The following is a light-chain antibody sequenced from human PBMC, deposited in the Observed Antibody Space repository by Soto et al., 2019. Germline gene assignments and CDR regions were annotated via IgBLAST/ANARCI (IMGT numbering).Light chain of an antibody. Sequence: QSALTQPPSASGSPGQSVTISCTGTSSDIGAYNSVSWYQQYPGKAHKLMIYEGTNRPSGVPDRFSGSKSGNTASLTVSGLQAEDEGDYYCSSYAGNHILVFCGGTKLTVL. V-gene: IGLV2-8*01. CDR1: SSDIGAYNS. CDR2: EGT. J-gene: IGLJ2*01. CDR3: SSYAGNHILV.